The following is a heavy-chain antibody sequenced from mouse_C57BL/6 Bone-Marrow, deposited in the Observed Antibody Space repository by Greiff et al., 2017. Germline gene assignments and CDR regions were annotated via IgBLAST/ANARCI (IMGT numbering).Heavy chain of an antibody. V-gene: IGHV5-6*01. CDR3: ARYYYGSSYWAMDY. D-gene: IGHD1-1*01. J-gene: IGHJ4*01. CDR1: GFTFSSYG. Sequence: EVKLVESGGDLVKPGGSLKLSCAASGFTFSSYGMSWVRQTPDKRLEWVATISSGGSYTYYPDSVKGRFTISRDNAKNTLYLQMSSLKSEDTAMYYCARYYYGSSYWAMDYWGQGTSVTVSS. CDR2: ISSGGSYT.